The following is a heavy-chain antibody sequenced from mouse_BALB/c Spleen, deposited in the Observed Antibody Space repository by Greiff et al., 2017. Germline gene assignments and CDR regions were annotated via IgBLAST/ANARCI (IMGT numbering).Heavy chain of an antibody. V-gene: IGHV3-6*02. CDR1: GYSITSGYY. CDR2: ISYDGSN. D-gene: IGHD1-1*01. J-gene: IGHJ3*01. CDR3: AREKGGYYGSSGGFFAY. Sequence: DVKLQESGPGLVKPSQSLSLTCSVTGYSITSGYYWNWIRQFPGNTLEWMGYISYDGSNNYNPSLKNRISITRDTSKNQFFLKLNSVTTEDTATYYCAREKGGYYGSSGGFFAYWGQGTLVTVSA.